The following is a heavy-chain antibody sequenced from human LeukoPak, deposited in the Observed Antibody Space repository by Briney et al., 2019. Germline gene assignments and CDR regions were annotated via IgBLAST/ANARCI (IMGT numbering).Heavy chain of an antibody. CDR1: GFTFSSYA. Sequence: LSGGSLRLSCAASGFTFSSYAMSWVRQAPGKGLEWVSAISGSGGSTYYADSVKGRFTISRDNSKNTLYLQMNSLRAEDTAVYYCAKDIVVVPAAIPPDYRYYYYGMDVWGQGTTVTVSS. D-gene: IGHD2-2*02. CDR3: AKDIVVVPAAIPPDYRYYYYGMDV. V-gene: IGHV3-23*01. CDR2: ISGSGGST. J-gene: IGHJ6*02.